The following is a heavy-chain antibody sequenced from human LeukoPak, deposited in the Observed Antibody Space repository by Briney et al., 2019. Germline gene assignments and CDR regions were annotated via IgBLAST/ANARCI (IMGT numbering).Heavy chain of an antibody. J-gene: IGHJ4*02. CDR2: ISGSGGST. CDR3: AKIFPYYYDSSGTPD. D-gene: IGHD3-22*01. Sequence: GGSLRLSCAASGFTFSSYAMSWVRQAPGKGLEWVSAISGSGGSTYYAASVKGRFTISRDNSKNTLYLQMNSLRAEDTAVYYCAKIFPYYYDSSGTPDWGQGTLVTVSS. CDR1: GFTFSSYA. V-gene: IGHV3-23*01.